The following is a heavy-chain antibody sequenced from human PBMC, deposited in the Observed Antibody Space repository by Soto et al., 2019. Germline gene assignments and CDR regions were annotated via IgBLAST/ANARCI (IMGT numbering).Heavy chain of an antibody. D-gene: IGHD3-10*01. CDR2: IDPSDSYT. Sequence: EVQLVQSGAEVKKPGESLRISCKGSGYSFTSYWISWVRQMPGKGLEWMGRIDPSDSYTNYSPSFQGHVTISADKSXXXAXXXXXXXXXXXXXXYYCXXXXXXXWYNWFDPWGQGTLVTVSS. V-gene: IGHV5-10-1*01. CDR3: XXXXXXXWYNWFDP. J-gene: IGHJ5*02. CDR1: GYSFTSYW.